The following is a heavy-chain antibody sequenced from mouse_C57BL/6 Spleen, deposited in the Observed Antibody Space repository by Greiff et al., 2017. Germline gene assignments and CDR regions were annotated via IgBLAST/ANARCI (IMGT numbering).Heavy chain of an antibody. V-gene: IGHV1-9*01. D-gene: IGHD3-2*02. CDR2: ILPGSGST. CDR3: ARGSENWPRSGFAY. J-gene: IGHJ3*01. Sequence: VHLVESGAELMKPGASVKLSCKATGYTFTGYWIEWVKQRPGHGLEWIGEILPGSGSTNYNEKFKGKATFTADTSSNTAYMKLSSLTTEDSAIYYCARGSENWPRSGFAYWGQGTLVTVSA. CDR1: GYTFTGYW.